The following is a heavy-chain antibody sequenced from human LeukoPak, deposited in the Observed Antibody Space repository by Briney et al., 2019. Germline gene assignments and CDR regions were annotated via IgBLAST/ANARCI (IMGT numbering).Heavy chain of an antibody. V-gene: IGHV4-4*07. CDR3: AREYSSSSGRTFDY. J-gene: IGHJ4*02. Sequence: SETLSLTCTVSGGSISSYYWNWIRQPAGKGLEGIGRISTTGSTNYNPSLKSRLTMSVDTSKNQFSLRLSSVSAADTAVYYCAREYSSSSGRTFDYWGQGTLVTVSS. D-gene: IGHD6-6*01. CDR2: ISTTGST. CDR1: GGSISSYY.